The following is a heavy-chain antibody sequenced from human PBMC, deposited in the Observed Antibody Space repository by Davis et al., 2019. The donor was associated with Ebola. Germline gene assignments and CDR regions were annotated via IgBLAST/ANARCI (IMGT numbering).Heavy chain of an antibody. Sequence: MPSETLSLTCAVYGGSFSGYYWSWIRQPPGKGLEWIGEINHSGSTNYNPSLKSRVTISVDTTKNQFSLKLSSVTAADTAVYYCARGDTVFGVVIPYYYYGMDVWGQGTTVTVSS. V-gene: IGHV4-34*01. CDR2: INHSGST. D-gene: IGHD3-3*01. CDR3: ARGDTVFGVVIPYYYYGMDV. J-gene: IGHJ6*02. CDR1: GGSFSGYY.